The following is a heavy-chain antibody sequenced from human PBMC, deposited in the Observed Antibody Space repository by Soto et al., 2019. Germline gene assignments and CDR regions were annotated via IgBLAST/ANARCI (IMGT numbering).Heavy chain of an antibody. CDR2: ISAYNGNT. CDR1: GFTFNSYG. J-gene: IGHJ4*02. Sequence: GASLKVSCKASGFTFNSYGISWVRHAPGQGLEWMGWISAYNGNTNYAQKLQGRVTMTTDTSTSTAYMELRSLRSDDTAVYYCAREKRITIFGVVPTPPYFDYWGQGTLVTVSS. D-gene: IGHD3-3*01. V-gene: IGHV1-18*01. CDR3: AREKRITIFGVVPTPPYFDY.